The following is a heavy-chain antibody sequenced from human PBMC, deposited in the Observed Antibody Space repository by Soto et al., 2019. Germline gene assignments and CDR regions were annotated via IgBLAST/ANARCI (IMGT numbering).Heavy chain of an antibody. J-gene: IGHJ6*02. CDR2: KKQDGSEK. D-gene: IGHD1-1*01. CDR3: ARDGLEHYYGMDV. Sequence: PGGSLRLSCAASGFTFSSYWMSWVRQAPGKGLEWVANKKQDGSEKYYVDTVKGRFTNSRDNAKNSLYLQMNSLRAEDTAVYYCARDGLEHYYGMDVWGQGTTVTVSS. V-gene: IGHV3-7*01. CDR1: GFTFSSYW.